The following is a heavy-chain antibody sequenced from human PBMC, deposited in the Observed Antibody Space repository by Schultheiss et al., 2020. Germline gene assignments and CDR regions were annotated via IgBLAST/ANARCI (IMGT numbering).Heavy chain of an antibody. V-gene: IGHV3-33*01. CDR1: TFTFSSYG. Sequence: GGSLRLSCAASTFTFSSYGMHWVRQAPGKGLEWLAVIWYDGSHKYYADSVKGRFTISRDNSKNTLYLQMNSLRAEDTAVYYCARDLNITMIGVGDVWGQGTTVTVSS. CDR2: IWYDGSHK. D-gene: IGHD3-22*01. J-gene: IGHJ6*02. CDR3: ARDLNITMIGVGDV.